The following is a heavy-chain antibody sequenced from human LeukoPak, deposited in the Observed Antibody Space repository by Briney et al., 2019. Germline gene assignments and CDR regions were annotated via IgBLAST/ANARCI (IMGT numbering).Heavy chain of an antibody. J-gene: IGHJ5*02. CDR2: IYSGGST. Sequence: GGSLRLSCAASGFTVSSSYMSWVRQAPGKGLEWVSVIYSGGSTYYADSVKGRFTISRDNSKNTLYLQMNSLRAEDTAVYYCARVELLWFGELSGFDPWGQGTLVTVSS. V-gene: IGHV3-66*01. D-gene: IGHD3-10*01. CDR1: GFTVSSSY. CDR3: ARVELLWFGELSGFDP.